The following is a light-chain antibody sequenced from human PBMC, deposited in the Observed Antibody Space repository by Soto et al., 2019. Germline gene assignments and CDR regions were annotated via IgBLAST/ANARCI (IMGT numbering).Light chain of an antibody. J-gene: IGKJ2*01. CDR1: QSVSSSY. CDR2: GAS. V-gene: IGKV3-20*01. CDR3: QQYGSSPPYT. Sequence: EIVLTQYPGTLSLSPGERATLSCRASQSVSSSYLAWYQQKPGQAPRLLIYGASSRATGIPDRFSGSGSGTHFTLTISSLEPEDFSVYYCQQYGSSPPYTFGQGTKLEIK.